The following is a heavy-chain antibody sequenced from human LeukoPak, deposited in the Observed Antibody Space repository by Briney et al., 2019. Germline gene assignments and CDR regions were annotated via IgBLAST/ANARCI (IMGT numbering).Heavy chain of an antibody. Sequence: ASVKVSCKTSGFTFIGHFIHWVRQAPGQGLEWMGWINPNSGDTDIVQKFQGRLTMTRDKATTTTYMEVSSLRSDDTAVYFCARPRGYSGYDRDGAFDIWGQGTMVTVSS. V-gene: IGHV1-2*02. CDR2: INPNSGDT. CDR1: GFTFIGHF. J-gene: IGHJ3*02. D-gene: IGHD5-12*01. CDR3: ARPRGYSGYDRDGAFDI.